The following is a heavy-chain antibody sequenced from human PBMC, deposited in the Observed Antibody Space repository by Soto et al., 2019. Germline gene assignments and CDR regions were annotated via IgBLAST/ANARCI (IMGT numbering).Heavy chain of an antibody. CDR1: GFTFSSYS. Sequence: GGSLRLSCAASGFTFSSYSMTWVRQAPGKGLEWVSSIRGSSSSIYYADSVKGRFTISRDNAKNSLYLQMNSLRAEDTAVYYCARESWTQGYFDFWGQGTLVTV. V-gene: IGHV3-21*01. CDR2: IRGSSSSI. D-gene: IGHD6-13*01. CDR3: ARESWTQGYFDF. J-gene: IGHJ4*02.